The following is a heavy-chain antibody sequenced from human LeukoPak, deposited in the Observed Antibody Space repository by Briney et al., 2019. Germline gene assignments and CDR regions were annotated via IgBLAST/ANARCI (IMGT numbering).Heavy chain of an antibody. Sequence: GGSLRLSCAASGFSFSNYAMSWVRQAPGKGLEWVSAISDSGRYTFYTDSVKGRFTVSRDNSKNTLYLQVNSLRAEDTAVYYCARDAVVTHFDFWGQGTLVTVSS. J-gene: IGHJ4*02. CDR1: GFSFSNYA. D-gene: IGHD4-23*01. V-gene: IGHV3-23*01. CDR2: ISDSGRYT. CDR3: ARDAVVTHFDF.